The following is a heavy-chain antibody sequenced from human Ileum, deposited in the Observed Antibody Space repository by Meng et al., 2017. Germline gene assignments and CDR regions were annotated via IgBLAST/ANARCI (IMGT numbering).Heavy chain of an antibody. V-gene: IGHV1-2*02. CDR2: INPETGST. D-gene: IGHD7-27*01. CDR1: GYTFTAYH. J-gene: IGHJ4*02. Sequence: VQWVQAGAEVKKPGASVKVSCKASGYTFTAYHIEWVRQAPGQGLEWLGWINPETGSTNYAQKFKGRVTVTRDTSTTTAYMELSGLTSDDTAVYYCARDIIGDLTVYCDYWGQGTLVTVSS. CDR3: ARDIIGDLTVYCDY.